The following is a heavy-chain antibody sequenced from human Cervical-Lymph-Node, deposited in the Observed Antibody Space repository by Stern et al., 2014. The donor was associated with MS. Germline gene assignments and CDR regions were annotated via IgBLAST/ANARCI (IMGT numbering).Heavy chain of an antibody. D-gene: IGHD5-12*01. Sequence: VQLVQSGAEVKKPGSSVKVSCKVSGGTFNTYAFTWVRQAPGQGPEWMGGIIPIFGSANYAQKFQGRVTITEDESTSTTYMEVSSLRSEDTAVYYCASYMVANYFDYWGQGTLVTVSS. J-gene: IGHJ4*02. CDR2: IIPIFGSA. V-gene: IGHV1-69*01. CDR1: GGTFNTYA. CDR3: ASYMVANYFDY.